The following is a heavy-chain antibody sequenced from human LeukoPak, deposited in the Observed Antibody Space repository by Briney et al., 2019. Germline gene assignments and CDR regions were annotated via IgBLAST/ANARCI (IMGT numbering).Heavy chain of an antibody. CDR2: IYYTGGT. Sequence: SETLSLTCTVSTAAITSGGYYWNWIRQHPGKGLEWIGYIYYTGGTYYNPSLKSRLTMSIDTSKKQFFLNLSSVTDADTAIYYCARAPYGGNSYGWFDPWGQGTLVTVSS. CDR1: TAAITSGGYY. V-gene: IGHV4-31*03. J-gene: IGHJ5*02. CDR3: ARAPYGGNSYGWFDP. D-gene: IGHD4-23*01.